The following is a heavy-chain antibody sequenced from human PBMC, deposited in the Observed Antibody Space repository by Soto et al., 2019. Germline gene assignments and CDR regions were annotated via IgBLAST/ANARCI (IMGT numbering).Heavy chain of an antibody. CDR2: INGYNGNT. CDR1: GYTFTDYG. J-gene: IGHJ6*02. CDR3: ARDGAVGGYYGLDV. D-gene: IGHD6-19*01. Sequence: QVQVVQSGAEVKKPGASVKVSCKVSGYTFTDYGIIWVRQAPGQGLEWMGWINGYNGNTKYAQKLQGRVTMTIDTSTSTAYMELSRLRSDDTAVYYCARDGAVGGYYGLDVWGQGTTVTVSS. V-gene: IGHV1-18*01.